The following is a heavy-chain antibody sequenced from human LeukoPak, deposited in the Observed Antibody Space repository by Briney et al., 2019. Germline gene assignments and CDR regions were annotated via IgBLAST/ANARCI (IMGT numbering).Heavy chain of an antibody. CDR2: INSDGSST. Sequence: GGSLRLSCAASEFSVGSNYMTWVRQAPGKGLVWVSRINSDGSSTNYADSVRGRFTISRDNAKNTLYLQMNSLRAEDTAVYYCVRAQREHCSGGSCYRDAFDIWGRGTMVTVSS. CDR1: EFSVGSNY. V-gene: IGHV3-74*01. CDR3: VRAQREHCSGGSCYRDAFDI. J-gene: IGHJ3*02. D-gene: IGHD2-15*01.